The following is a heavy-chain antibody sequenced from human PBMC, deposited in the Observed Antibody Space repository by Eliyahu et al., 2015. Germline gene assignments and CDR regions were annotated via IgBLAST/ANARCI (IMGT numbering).Heavy chain of an antibody. D-gene: IGHD6-19*01. CDR3: ARALETSGRYRNYFSFHYMDV. V-gene: IGHV3-33*01. Sequence: QVKLVESGGGVVQXGRSLRLSXAASGFTFXSYGXHWVRQAPGKGLEWVAVMWHDGSQAYYGDSVKGRFRISRDNLKNTLDLQMSSLRPDDTALYYCARALETSGRYRNYFSFHYMDVWGNGATVTVSS. CDR1: GFTFXSYG. J-gene: IGHJ6*03. CDR2: MWHDGSQA.